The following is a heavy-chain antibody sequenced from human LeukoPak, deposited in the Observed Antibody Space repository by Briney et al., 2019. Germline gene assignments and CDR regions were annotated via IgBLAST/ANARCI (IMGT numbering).Heavy chain of an antibody. CDR2: ISYTGST. V-gene: IGHV4-59*01. J-gene: IGHJ4*02. CDR3: ARDLVDNACDF. D-gene: IGHD2-8*01. Sequence: SETLSLTCTVSGGSIGRYYWSWIRQSPGKGLEWIGFISYTGSTDYYPSLKSRVTISLDTSKNQFSLNLSSVTAADTAVYYCARDLVDNACDFWGQGTLVTVSS. CDR1: GGSIGRYY.